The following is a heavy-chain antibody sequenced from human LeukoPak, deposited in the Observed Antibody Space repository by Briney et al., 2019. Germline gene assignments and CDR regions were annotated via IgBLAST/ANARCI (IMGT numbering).Heavy chain of an antibody. D-gene: IGHD4-17*01. Sequence: GGSLRLSCAASGFSFSSFAMTWVRQAPGKGLEWVSSITGGHYATYNTDSVKGRFTISRDNAKNTLYLQMNSLRADDTAIYYCTRDPNGDYIGAFDPWGQGTLVTVSS. CDR3: TRDPNGDYIGAFDP. J-gene: IGHJ5*02. V-gene: IGHV3-23*01. CDR2: ITGGHYAT. CDR1: GFSFSSFA.